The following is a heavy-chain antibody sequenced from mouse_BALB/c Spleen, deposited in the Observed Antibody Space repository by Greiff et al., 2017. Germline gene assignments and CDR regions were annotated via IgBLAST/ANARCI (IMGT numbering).Heavy chain of an antibody. D-gene: IGHD1-1*01. CDR3: ARATTDYFDY. J-gene: IGHJ2*01. CDR2: IYPGDGDT. V-gene: IGHV1-82*01. Sequence: VQLQQSGPELVKPGASVKISCKASGYAFSSSWMNWVKQRPGQGLEWIGRIYPGDGDTNYNGKFKGKATLTADKSSSTAYMQLSSLTSVDSAVYFCARATTDYFDYWGQGTTLTVSS. CDR1: GYAFSSSW.